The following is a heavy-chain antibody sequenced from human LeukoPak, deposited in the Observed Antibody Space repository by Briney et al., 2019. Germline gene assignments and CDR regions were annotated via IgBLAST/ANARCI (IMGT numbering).Heavy chain of an antibody. Sequence: ASVKVSCKASGYTFTDYYINWVRQAPGQGLEWIGWINPNSGDTNYAQKFQDRVTMTRDTSISTAYIELNLLRSDDTAVYYCAREGGSGPTSQIAFDYWGQGTLVTVSS. J-gene: IGHJ4*02. CDR2: INPNSGDT. CDR3: AREGGSGPTSQIAFDY. V-gene: IGHV1-2*02. CDR1: GYTFTDYY. D-gene: IGHD2-15*01.